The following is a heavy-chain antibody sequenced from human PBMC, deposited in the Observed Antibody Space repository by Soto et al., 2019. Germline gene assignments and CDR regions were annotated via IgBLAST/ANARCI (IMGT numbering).Heavy chain of an antibody. CDR1: GFLLCTRGVG. J-gene: IGHJ4*02. D-gene: IGHD1-20*01. CDR2: IYWDDDK. Sequence: QITLKESGPTLVKPTQTLTLTCTFSGFLLCTRGVGVGWIRQPPGKALEWLLFIYWDDDKRYSPSLTGMLTINKDTSINQVVLTMTNMDPVDTATDYCAQRVGPATEYYWNGGHFDYWGQGILVTVSS. CDR3: AQRVGPATEYYWNGGHFDY. V-gene: IGHV2-5*02.